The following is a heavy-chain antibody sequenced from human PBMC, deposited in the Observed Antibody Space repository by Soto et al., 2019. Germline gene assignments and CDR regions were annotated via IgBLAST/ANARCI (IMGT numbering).Heavy chain of an antibody. CDR3: ARGESISVAWFDY. CDR1: GASLSSISYY. Sequence: PSETLSLTCTVSGASLSSISYYWGWIRQPPGKGLEWVGSIFFTGNIYYNPSLKSRVTISVDTSRNQFSLQLNSVTPEDTAVYYCARGESISVAWFDYWGQGTLVTVSS. V-gene: IGHV4-39*01. J-gene: IGHJ4*02. D-gene: IGHD6-19*01. CDR2: IFFTGNI.